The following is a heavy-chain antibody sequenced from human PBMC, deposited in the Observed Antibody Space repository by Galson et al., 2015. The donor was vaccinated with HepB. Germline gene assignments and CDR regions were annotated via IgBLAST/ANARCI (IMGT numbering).Heavy chain of an antibody. D-gene: IGHD3-10*01. V-gene: IGHV2-5*02. CDR3: AHSKEDYYGSGYWYFDL. J-gene: IGHJ2*01. CDR2: IYWADDM. CDR1: GFSLNTSGVG. Sequence: PALVKPTQTLTLTCTFSGFSLNTSGVGVGWIRQPPGKALEWLALIYWADDMRCPSLQSRLTITKDTSKNLVVLTMANMDPVDTATYYCAHSKEDYYGSGYWYFDLWGRGTLVTVSS.